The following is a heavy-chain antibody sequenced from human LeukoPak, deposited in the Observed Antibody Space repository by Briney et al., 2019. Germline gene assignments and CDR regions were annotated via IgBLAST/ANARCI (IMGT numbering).Heavy chain of an antibody. CDR1: GFTFSSYA. CDR2: ISGSGDGT. D-gene: IGHD3-22*01. CDR3: AKAGGLGLSITMIGRLKQSAFDI. J-gene: IGHJ3*02. V-gene: IGHV3-23*01. Sequence: PGGSLRLSCAASGFTFSSYAMSWVRQAPGKGLEWVSAISGSGDGTYNADSVKGRFTISRDNSKNTLYLQMNSLGAEDTAVYYCAKAGGLGLSITMIGRLKQSAFDIWSQGTMVTVSS.